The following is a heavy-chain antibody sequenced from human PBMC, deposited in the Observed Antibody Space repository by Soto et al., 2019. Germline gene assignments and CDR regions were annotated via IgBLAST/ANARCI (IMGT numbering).Heavy chain of an antibody. CDR2: IIPILDIT. J-gene: IGHJ6*02. Sequence: SVKVSCKASGGTFSSYAISWVRQAPGQGLEWMGRIIPILDITYYAQKFQGRVTITADKSTSTAYMELSSLRSEDTAVYYCASFLLGGVHHGHSCNALDVWGQEKTVTVSS. V-gene: IGHV1-69*04. CDR3: ASFLLGGVHHGHSCNALDV. D-gene: IGHD4-17*01. CDR1: GGTFSSYA.